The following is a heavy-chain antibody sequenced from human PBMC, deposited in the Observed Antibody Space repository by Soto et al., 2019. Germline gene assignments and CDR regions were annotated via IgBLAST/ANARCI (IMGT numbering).Heavy chain of an antibody. CDR1: GFTFSSYA. V-gene: IGHV3-23*01. CDR3: AKDIVVVVAATRSLDY. Sequence: GGSLRLSCAASGFTFSSYAMSWVRQAPGKGLEWVSAISGSGGSTYYADSVKGRFTISRDNSKNTLYLQMNSLRAEDTAVYYCAKDIVVVVAATRSLDYWGQGTLVTVSS. D-gene: IGHD2-15*01. CDR2: ISGSGGST. J-gene: IGHJ4*02.